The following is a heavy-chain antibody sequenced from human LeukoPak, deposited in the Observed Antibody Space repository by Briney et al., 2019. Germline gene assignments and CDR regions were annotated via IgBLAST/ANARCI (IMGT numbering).Heavy chain of an antibody. J-gene: IGHJ4*02. V-gene: IGHV3-74*01. CDR3: ARHLNYYFDY. CDR1: GFTFSTYW. D-gene: IGHD3-10*01. Sequence: GGSLRLSCAASGFTFSTYWMHWVRQASGKGLVWVSRISSDGSITSYADSVKGRFTISRDNAKNTLYLQMNSLRAEDTAVYYCARHLNYYFDYWGQGTLVTVSS. CDR2: ISSDGSIT.